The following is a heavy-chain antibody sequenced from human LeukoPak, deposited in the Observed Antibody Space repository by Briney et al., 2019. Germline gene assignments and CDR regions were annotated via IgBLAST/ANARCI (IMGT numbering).Heavy chain of an antibody. V-gene: IGHV3-33*01. CDR2: IWYDGSNK. CDR1: GFTFSSYG. D-gene: IGHD1-26*01. Sequence: GRSLRLSCAASGFTFSSYGMHWVRQAPGKGREWVAVIWYDGSNKYYADSVKGRFTISRDNSKNTLYLQMNSLRAEDTAVYYCARDPSGSYYYYMDVWGKGTTVTVSS. CDR3: ARDPSGSYYYYMDV. J-gene: IGHJ6*03.